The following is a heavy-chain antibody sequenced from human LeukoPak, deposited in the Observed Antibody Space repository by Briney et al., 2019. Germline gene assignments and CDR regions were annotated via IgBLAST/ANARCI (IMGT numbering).Heavy chain of an antibody. CDR2: VSAYNGNT. CDR1: GYTFTSYG. J-gene: IGHJ4*02. CDR3: AKDPLSQYSGYDAGDYFDY. Sequence: ASVKVSCKASGYTFTSYGISWVRQAPGQGLEWMGWVSAYNGNTNYAQKLQGRVTMTTDTSTSTAYMELRSLRSDDTAVYYCAKDPLSQYSGYDAGDYFDYWGQGTLVTVSS. D-gene: IGHD5-12*01. V-gene: IGHV1-18*01.